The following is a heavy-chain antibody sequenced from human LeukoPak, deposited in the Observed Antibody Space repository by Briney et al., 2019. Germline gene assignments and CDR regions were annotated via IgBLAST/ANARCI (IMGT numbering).Heavy chain of an antibody. D-gene: IGHD2-21*02. J-gene: IGHJ6*02. V-gene: IGHV5-51*01. Sequence: GESLKISCKGSGYSFTSYWIGWVRQMPGKGLEWMGIIYPGDSDTRYSPSFQGQVTISADKSISTAYLQWSSLKASDTAMYYCARRCGGDCHNYYYGMDVWGQGTTVTVSS. CDR3: ARRCGGDCHNYYYGMDV. CDR1: GYSFTSYW. CDR2: IYPGDSDT.